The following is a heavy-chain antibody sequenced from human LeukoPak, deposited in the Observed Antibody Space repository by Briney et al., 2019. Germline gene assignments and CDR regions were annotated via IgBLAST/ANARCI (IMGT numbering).Heavy chain of an antibody. D-gene: IGHD1-20*01. J-gene: IGHJ6*02. CDR3: ARGSITGILYYYYGMDV. V-gene: IGHV3-21*01. CDR2: ISSSSSYI. CDR1: GFTFSSYD. Sequence: GGSLRLSCAASGFTFSSYDMHWVRQAPGKGLEWVSSISSSSSYIYYADSVKGRFTISRDNAKNSLYLQMNSLRAEDTAVYYCARGSITGILYYYYGMDVWGQGTTVTVSS.